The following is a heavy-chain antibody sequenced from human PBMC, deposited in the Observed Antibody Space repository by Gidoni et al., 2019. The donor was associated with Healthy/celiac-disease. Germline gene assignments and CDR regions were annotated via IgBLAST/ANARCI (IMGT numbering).Heavy chain of an antibody. D-gene: IGHD6-19*01. J-gene: IGHJ4*02. Sequence: QVQLQQWGAGLLKPSETLSLTCAAYGGSFSGYYWSWIRQPPGKGLDGIGEINHSGSPNYNPSLKSRVTISVDTSKNQFSLKLSSVTAADTAVYYCATYIAVAGIDYWGQGTLVTVSS. CDR1: GGSFSGYY. CDR2: INHSGSP. CDR3: ATYIAVAGIDY. V-gene: IGHV4-34*01.